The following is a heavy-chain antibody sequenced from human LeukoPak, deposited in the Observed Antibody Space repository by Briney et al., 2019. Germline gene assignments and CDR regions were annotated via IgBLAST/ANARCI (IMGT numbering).Heavy chain of an antibody. CDR2: IYTSGST. Sequence: SQTLSLTISGAGVSISSGRYYWIWLPPPTGQGREWIGRIYTSGSTNYNPSLKSRVTISVDTSKNQFSLKLSSVTAADTAVYYCARGYQAVAGTYWGQGTLVIVSS. CDR3: ARGYQAVAGTY. D-gene: IGHD6-19*01. CDR1: GVSISSGRYY. J-gene: IGHJ4*02. V-gene: IGHV4-61*02.